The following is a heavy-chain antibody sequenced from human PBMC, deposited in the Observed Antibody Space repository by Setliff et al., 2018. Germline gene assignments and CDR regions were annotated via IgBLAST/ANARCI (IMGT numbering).Heavy chain of an antibody. Sequence: PSETLSLTCAVSGYSISNGFYWGWIRQSPVKGLEWTGSLFDGGSAYYSPSLKSRASISLDASKNQFALKLTSATAADTAVYYCARDPHYDPTYSLPGHAFDFWGQGIMVTV. D-gene: IGHD3-22*01. CDR2: LFDGGSA. V-gene: IGHV4-38-2*02. J-gene: IGHJ3*01. CDR3: ARDPHYDPTYSLPGHAFDF. CDR1: GYSISNGFY.